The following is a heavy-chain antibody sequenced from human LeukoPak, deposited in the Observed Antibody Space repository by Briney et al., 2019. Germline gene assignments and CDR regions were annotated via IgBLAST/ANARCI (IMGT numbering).Heavy chain of an antibody. V-gene: IGHV4-34*01. J-gene: IGHJ4*02. CDR3: AILGYCSGGSCYLRDY. CDR2: INHSGST. D-gene: IGHD2-15*01. CDR1: GGSFSNYY. Sequence: SETLPLTCAVYGGSFSNYYWSWIRQPPGKGLEWIGEINHSGSTNYNPSLKSRVTISVDTSKNQFSLKLSSVTAADTAVYYCAILGYCSGGSCYLRDYWGQGTLVTVSS.